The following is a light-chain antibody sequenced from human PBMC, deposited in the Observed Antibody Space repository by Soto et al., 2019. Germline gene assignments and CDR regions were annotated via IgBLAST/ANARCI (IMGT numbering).Light chain of an antibody. V-gene: IGLV2-23*01. CDR2: EGT. CDR3: CSYAGSSYV. J-gene: IGLJ1*01. Sequence: SALTQPASVSGSIGQSITISCTGTSSDVGSYNLVSWYQQHPGKAPKLMIYEGTKRPSGASNRFSGSKSGNTASLTISGLQAEDEADYYCCSYAGSSYVFGTGTKVTV. CDR1: SSDVGSYNL.